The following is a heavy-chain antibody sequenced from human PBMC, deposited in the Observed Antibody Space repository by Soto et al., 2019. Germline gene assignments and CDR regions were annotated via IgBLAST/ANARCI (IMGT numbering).Heavy chain of an antibody. CDR3: AKTFLARYCSSSICYDPADYFDY. D-gene: IGHD2-2*01. V-gene: IGHV3-23*01. J-gene: IGHJ4*02. Sequence: GGSLRLSCAASVFTFNNYAMSWVRQAPGKGLEWVSSINNGGDNIYYADSVKGRFTISRDNSKSTLYLQMNSLRAEDTAVYYCAKTFLARYCSSSICYDPADYFDYWGQETLVTVSS. CDR1: VFTFNNYA. CDR2: INNGGDNI.